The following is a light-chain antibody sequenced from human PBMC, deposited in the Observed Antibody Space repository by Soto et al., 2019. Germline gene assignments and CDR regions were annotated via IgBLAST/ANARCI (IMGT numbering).Light chain of an antibody. CDR2: DAS. J-gene: IGKJ4*01. V-gene: IGKV3-11*01. CDR1: QSVNNH. CDR3: QQRSNWPLT. Sequence: EIVMTQSPATLSVSPGERATLYCRASQSVNNHLAWYQQRPGQAPRLLIHDASHRAAGIPARFSGSGFGTDFTLTISSLEPEDAAVYYCQQRSNWPLTFGGGTKVDIK.